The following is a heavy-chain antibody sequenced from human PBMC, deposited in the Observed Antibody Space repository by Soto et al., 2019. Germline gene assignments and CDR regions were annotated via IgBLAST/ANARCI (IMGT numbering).Heavy chain of an antibody. V-gene: IGHV3-66*01. CDR2: IYSGGST. CDR3: ARGLLGVNQAY. CDR1: GFTVSSIY. Sequence: GGFLRLSCAASGFTVSSIYMSWVSQAPGKRLEWVSVIYSGGSTYYADSVKGRFTISRDNSKDTLYLQMNSLRADDTAVYFCARGLLGVNQAYWGQGTLVTVSS. J-gene: IGHJ4*02. D-gene: IGHD3-16*01.